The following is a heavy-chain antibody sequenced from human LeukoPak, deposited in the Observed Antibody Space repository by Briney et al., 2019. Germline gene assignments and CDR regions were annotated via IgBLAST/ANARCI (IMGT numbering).Heavy chain of an antibody. CDR3: AKDGCGGDCYSDAIDI. V-gene: IGHV3-9*01. J-gene: IGHJ3*02. CDR1: GFTFDDYA. Sequence: GRSLRLSCAASGFTFDDYAMHWVRQAPGKGLEWVSGISWNSGSIGYADSVKGRFTISRDNAKNSLYLQMNSLRAEDTALYYCAKDGCGGDCYSDAIDIWGQGTMVTVSS. CDR2: ISWNSGSI. D-gene: IGHD2-21*02.